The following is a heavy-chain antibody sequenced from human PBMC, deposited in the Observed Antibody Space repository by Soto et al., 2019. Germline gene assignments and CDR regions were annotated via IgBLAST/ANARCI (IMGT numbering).Heavy chain of an antibody. CDR3: ARVKQRGGWSYNWFDP. V-gene: IGHV1-69*01. CDR2: IIPIFGTA. Sequence: QVQLVQSGAEVQKPGSSVKVSCKASGGTFSSYAISWVRQAPGQGLEWMGGIIPIFGTANYAQKFQGRVTITADESTSTAYMELSSLRSEDTAVYYCARVKQRGGWSYNWFDPWGQGTLVTVSS. D-gene: IGHD3-10*01. CDR1: GGTFSSYA. J-gene: IGHJ5*02.